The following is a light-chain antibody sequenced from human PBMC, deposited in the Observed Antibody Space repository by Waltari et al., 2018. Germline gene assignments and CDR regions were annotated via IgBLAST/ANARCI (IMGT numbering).Light chain of an antibody. Sequence: QSALTQPASVSGSPGQSITISSTGTSSDIGYNNISWYKQYPGKPPKLMIYEVTTRPSGVSNRFSGSKSGNTASLTISGLQAEDEADYYCFAYTSTTTRVFGGGTKLTVL. CDR2: EVT. V-gene: IGLV2-14*01. CDR3: FAYTSTTTRV. CDR1: SSDIGYNN. J-gene: IGLJ2*01.